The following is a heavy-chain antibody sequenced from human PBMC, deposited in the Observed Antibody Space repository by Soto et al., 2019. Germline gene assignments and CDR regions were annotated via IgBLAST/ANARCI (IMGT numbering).Heavy chain of an antibody. CDR3: AKDRILGVAYYYGMDV. Sequence: VGSLILSCAASGLTFSSSAMSWVRQAPGKGLEWVSGIGYSGDSTYYADSVKGRFTISRDNSKNTLYLQMNSLRAEDTAVYYCAKDRILGVAYYYGMDVWGQGTTVTVSS. CDR1: GLTFSSSA. D-gene: IGHD3-16*01. CDR2: IGYSGDST. J-gene: IGHJ6*02. V-gene: IGHV3-23*01.